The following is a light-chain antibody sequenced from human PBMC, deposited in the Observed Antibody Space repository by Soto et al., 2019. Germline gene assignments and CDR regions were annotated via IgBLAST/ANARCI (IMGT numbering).Light chain of an antibody. CDR2: AAS. Sequence: DIRITQSPSSLSASVGDRVTITCRASHSLSSYLNWYQQKPGKAPTLLIYAASSLHSGIPSRFSGSGSGTDFTLTISRLQPEDFATYYCQQHHSTPLTFGGGTKVDIK. CDR1: HSLSSY. J-gene: IGKJ4*01. CDR3: QQHHSTPLT. V-gene: IGKV1-39*01.